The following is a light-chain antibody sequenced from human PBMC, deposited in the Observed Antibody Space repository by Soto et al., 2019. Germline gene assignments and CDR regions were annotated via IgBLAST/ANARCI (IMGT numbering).Light chain of an antibody. Sequence: DIQMTLSPSSLSASVGDRVTITCQASQDISNYLNWYQQKPGKAPKPLIYDASNLETGVPSRFSGSGSGTDFTFTISSLQPEDIATYYCQQYDNLPLTFGGGTKVDIK. V-gene: IGKV1-33*01. J-gene: IGKJ4*01. CDR1: QDISNY. CDR2: DAS. CDR3: QQYDNLPLT.